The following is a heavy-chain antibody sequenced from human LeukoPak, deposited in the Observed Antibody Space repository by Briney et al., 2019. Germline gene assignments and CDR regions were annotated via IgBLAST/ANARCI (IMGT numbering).Heavy chain of an antibody. CDR1: GFTFSSYW. CDR2: ISSSSSYI. CDR3: ARDYSYYDFWSGYLTNWFDP. J-gene: IGHJ5*02. V-gene: IGHV3-21*01. D-gene: IGHD3-3*01. Sequence: GGSLRLSCAASGFTFSSYWMHWVRQAPGKGLEWVSSISSSSSYIYYADSVKGRFTISRDNAKNSLYLQMNSLRAEDTAVYYCARDYSYYDFWSGYLTNWFDPWGQGTLVTVSS.